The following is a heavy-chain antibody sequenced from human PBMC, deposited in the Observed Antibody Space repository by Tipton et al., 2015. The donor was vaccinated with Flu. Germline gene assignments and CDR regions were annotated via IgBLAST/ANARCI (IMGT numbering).Heavy chain of an antibody. J-gene: IGHJ6*02. V-gene: IGHV4-61*02. CDR1: GGSISSDNYY. CDR3: ARGRLSLPLYHYGMDV. D-gene: IGHD2-21*02. CDR2: IYTSGST. Sequence: TLSLTCNVSGGSISSDNYYRNWIRQPAGKGLEWIGRIYTSGSTNYNLSLKRRLTISVDTSKNQFSLKLSSVTSADTAVYYCARGRLSLPLYHYGMDVWGQGTMVTVSS.